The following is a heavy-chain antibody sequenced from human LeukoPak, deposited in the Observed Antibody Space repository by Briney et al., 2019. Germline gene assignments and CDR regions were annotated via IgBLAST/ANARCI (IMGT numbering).Heavy chain of an antibody. CDR2: IRSKANSYAT. D-gene: IGHD2-15*01. V-gene: IGHV3-73*01. J-gene: IGHJ5*02. CDR1: GFAFSGSA. Sequence: GGSLRLSCAASGFAFSGSAMHWVRQASGKGLEWVGRIRSKANSYATAYAASVKGRFTISRDDSKNTAYLQMNSLKTEDTAVYYCTRLGVALTWGQGTLVTVSS. CDR3: TRLGVALT.